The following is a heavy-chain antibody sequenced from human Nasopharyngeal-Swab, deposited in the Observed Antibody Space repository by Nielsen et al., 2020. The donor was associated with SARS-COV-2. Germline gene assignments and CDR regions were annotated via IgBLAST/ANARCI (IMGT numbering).Heavy chain of an antibody. CDR3: AGDAGWGGKYGSNWFDP. CDR1: GFTFSDYY. J-gene: IGHJ5*02. D-gene: IGHD1-26*01. V-gene: IGHV3-11*04. CDR2: ISSSGSTI. Sequence: GESLKISCAASGFTFSDYYMSWIRQAPGKGLEWVSYISSSGSTIYYADSVKGRFTISRDNAKNSLYLQMNSLRAEDTAVYYCAGDAGWGGKYGSNWFDPWGQGTLVTVSS.